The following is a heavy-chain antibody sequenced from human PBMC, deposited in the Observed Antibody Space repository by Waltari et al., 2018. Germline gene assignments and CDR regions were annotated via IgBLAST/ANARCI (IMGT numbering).Heavy chain of an antibody. J-gene: IGHJ6*02. CDR3: ARDLAQNIEGTYDSILYYYYGMDV. D-gene: IGHD3-22*01. CDR2: ISAYNGNT. Sequence: QVQLVQSGAEVKKPGASVKVSCKASGYTFTSYGISWVRQAPGQGLEWMGWISAYNGNTNYAQKRQGRVTMTTDTSTSTAYMELRSLRSDDTAVYYCARDLAQNIEGTYDSILYYYYGMDVWGQGTTVTVSS. CDR1: GYTFTSYG. V-gene: IGHV1-18*01.